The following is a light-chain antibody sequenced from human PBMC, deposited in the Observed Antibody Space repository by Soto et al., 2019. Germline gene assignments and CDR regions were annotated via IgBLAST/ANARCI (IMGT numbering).Light chain of an antibody. J-gene: IGKJ1*01. CDR3: HEYNTWPWT. CDR1: QSLNSN. V-gene: IGKV3-15*01. CDR2: SAS. Sequence: ETVLTQSPATLSVSPGERVTLPCRASQSLNSNLAWYQQKLGQAPRVLIYSASTRATGVPARFSGSGSGTEFILTITSLQSEDFGLYYCHEYNTWPWTFGQGTRVEIK.